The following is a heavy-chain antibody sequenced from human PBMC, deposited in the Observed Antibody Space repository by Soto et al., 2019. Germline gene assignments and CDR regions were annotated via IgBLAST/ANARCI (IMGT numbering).Heavy chain of an antibody. V-gene: IGHV4-31*03. Sequence: SETLSLTCTVSGGSISSGGYYWSWIRQHPGKGLEWIGYIYYSGSTYYNPSLKSRVTIPVDTSKNQFSLKLSSVTAADTAVYYCARGLRFGELTWFDPWGQGTLVTVSS. CDR3: ARGLRFGELTWFDP. J-gene: IGHJ5*02. D-gene: IGHD3-10*01. CDR1: GGSISSGGYY. CDR2: IYYSGST.